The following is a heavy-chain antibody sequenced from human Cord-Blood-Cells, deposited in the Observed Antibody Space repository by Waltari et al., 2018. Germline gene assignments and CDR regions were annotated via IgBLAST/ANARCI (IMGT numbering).Heavy chain of an antibody. CDR1: GATSPTYD. V-gene: IGHV1-8*03. CDR2: MNPNSGNT. CDR3: ARGPNSSSYYFDY. J-gene: IGHJ4*02. Sequence: QVQLVQSGAEVKKPGASVKVSCKASGATSPTYDINWVRQATGQGLEWMGWMNPNSGNTGYAQKFQGRVTITRNTSISTAYMELSSLRSEDTAVYYCARGPNSSSYYFDYWGQGTLVTVSS. D-gene: IGHD6-6*01.